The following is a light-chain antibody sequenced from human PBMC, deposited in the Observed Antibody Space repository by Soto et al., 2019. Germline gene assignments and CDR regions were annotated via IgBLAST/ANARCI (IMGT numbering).Light chain of an antibody. Sequence: TPSPTTLSSPPGGRAPLSCRASQSVSSYLAWYQQKPGQAPRLLIYDASNRATGIPARFSGSGSGTDFTLTISSLEPEDFAVYYCQQRSNWLFGQGTRLEI. CDR2: DAS. V-gene: IGKV3-11*01. CDR3: QQRSNWL. J-gene: IGKJ5*01. CDR1: QSVSSY.